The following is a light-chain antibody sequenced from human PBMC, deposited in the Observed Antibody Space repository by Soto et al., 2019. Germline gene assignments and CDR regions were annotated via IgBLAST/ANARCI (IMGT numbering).Light chain of an antibody. Sequence: QSVLTQPPSVSGAPGQRVNISCTGSSSNIGAGYDVQWYQQLPGTAPKLLIYGDTNRPSGVPDRFSGSNSGTSASLAITGLQAEDESDYYCQSYDSSLSGSVFGGGTKLTVL. V-gene: IGLV1-40*01. CDR1: SSNIGAGYD. CDR3: QSYDSSLSGSV. J-gene: IGLJ3*02. CDR2: GDT.